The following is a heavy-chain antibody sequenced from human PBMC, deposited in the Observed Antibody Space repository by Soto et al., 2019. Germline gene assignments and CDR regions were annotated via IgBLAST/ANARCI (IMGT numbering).Heavy chain of an antibody. CDR2: INSDGSST. D-gene: IGHD5-18*01. Sequence: PGGSLRLSCAASGFTFSSYWMHWVRQAPGKGLVWVSRINSDGSSTSYADSVKGRFTISRDNAKNTLYLQMNSLRAEDTAVYYCARMGHGQLWFFDYWGQGTLVTVSS. J-gene: IGHJ4*02. V-gene: IGHV3-74*01. CDR3: ARMGHGQLWFFDY. CDR1: GFTFSSYW.